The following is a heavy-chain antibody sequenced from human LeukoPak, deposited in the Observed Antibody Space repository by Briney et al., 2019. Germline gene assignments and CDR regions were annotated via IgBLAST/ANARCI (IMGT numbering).Heavy chain of an antibody. CDR2: ISGSGGST. CDR3: VKGRTAMGQFDY. J-gene: IGHJ4*02. V-gene: IGHV3-23*01. CDR1: GFTFSSYA. D-gene: IGHD5-18*01. Sequence: TGGSLRLSCAASGFTFSSYAMSWVRQAPGKGLEWVSAISGSGGSTYYADSVKGRFTISRDNSKNTLYLQMNSLRAEDTAVYYCVKGRTAMGQFDYWGQGTLVTVSS.